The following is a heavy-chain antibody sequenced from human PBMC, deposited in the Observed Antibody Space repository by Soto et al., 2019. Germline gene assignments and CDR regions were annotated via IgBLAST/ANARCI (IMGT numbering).Heavy chain of an antibody. CDR2: IVPTLRIT. CDR3: ARDKYGAGRVGVHF. J-gene: IGHJ4*02. V-gene: IGHV1-69*08. Sequence: QVQLVQSGAEVKKPGASLRVSCETSGGTSTIYTITWVRQAPGQGLQWMGRIVPTLRITNYAQEFQGRLTITADSSTSTAHIELTSLTSEDTAVYYCARDKYGAGRVGVHFWGQGTLVNVSS. D-gene: IGHD3-3*02. CDR1: GGTSTIYT.